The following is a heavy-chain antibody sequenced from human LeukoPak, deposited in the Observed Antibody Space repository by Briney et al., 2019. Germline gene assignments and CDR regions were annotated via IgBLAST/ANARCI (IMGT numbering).Heavy chain of an antibody. D-gene: IGHD2-15*01. CDR1: GFTFDDYA. J-gene: IGHJ6*02. CDR3: AKSQADYYYYGMDV. CDR2: ISWNSGSI. V-gene: IGHV3-9*01. Sequence: GGPLRLSCAASGFTFDDYAMHWVRQAPGKGLEWVSGISWNSGSIGYADSVKGRFTISRDNAKNSLYLQMNSLRAEDTALYYCAKSQADYYYYGMDVWGQGTTVTVSS.